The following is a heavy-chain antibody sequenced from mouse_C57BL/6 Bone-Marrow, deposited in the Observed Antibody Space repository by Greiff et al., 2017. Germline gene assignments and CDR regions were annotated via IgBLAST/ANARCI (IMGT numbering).Heavy chain of an antibody. Sequence: VQLQQSGAELMKPGASVMLSCKATGYTFTGYWIEWVKLRPGPGLEWIGEILPGSGSTISNETSKGTATFTAVTSSNTAYMQLSSLTTEDSAIYYCARRLRQPAFGFAYWGQGTLVTVSA. CDR2: ILPGSGST. D-gene: IGHD3-2*01. CDR3: ARRLRQPAFGFAY. CDR1: GYTFTGYW. J-gene: IGHJ3*01. V-gene: IGHV1-9*01.